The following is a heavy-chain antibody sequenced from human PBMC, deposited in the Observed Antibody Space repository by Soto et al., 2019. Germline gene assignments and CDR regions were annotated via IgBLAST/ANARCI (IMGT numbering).Heavy chain of an antibody. Sequence: EVLLVQSGGGLVQPGGSLRLSCAPSGLSVTSNHMAWVRQAPGKGLEWVSVIYSGSTTHHADSVKGRFTISRDSSSNTLYLQMSSLRVEDTALYYCARGYWVEGYGDGTYFDYWGQGTLVTVSS. CDR3: ARGYWVEGYGDGTYFDY. V-gene: IGHV3-66*01. D-gene: IGHD2-15*01. CDR1: GLSVTSNH. CDR2: IYSGSTT. J-gene: IGHJ4*02.